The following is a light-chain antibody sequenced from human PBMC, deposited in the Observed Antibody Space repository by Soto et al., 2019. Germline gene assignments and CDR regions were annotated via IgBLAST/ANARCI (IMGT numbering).Light chain of an antibody. CDR3: QEYGSSLPWT. J-gene: IGKJ1*01. Sequence: EFVLTQSPGTLSLSPGERATLSCRASQSISSRYLAWYQQKPGQAPRLLIYGASSRATGTPDRFSGSGSGTDFTLTISRLGPEDFAVYYCQEYGSSLPWTFGQGTKVDIK. CDR1: QSISSRY. CDR2: GAS. V-gene: IGKV3-20*01.